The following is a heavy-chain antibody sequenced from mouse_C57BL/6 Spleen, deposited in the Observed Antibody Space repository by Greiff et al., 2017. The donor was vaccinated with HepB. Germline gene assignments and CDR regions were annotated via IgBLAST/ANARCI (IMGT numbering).Heavy chain of an antibody. CDR1: GYTFTSYT. CDR3: ARVITTVVDYYAMDY. J-gene: IGHJ4*01. V-gene: IGHV1-4*01. Sequence: VKLMESGAELARPGASVKMSCKASGYTFTSYTMHWVKQRPGQGLEWIGYINPSSGYTKYNQKFKDKATLTADKSSSTAYMQLSSLTSEDSAVYYCARVITTVVDYYAMDYWGQGTSVTVSS. CDR2: INPSSGYT. D-gene: IGHD1-1*01.